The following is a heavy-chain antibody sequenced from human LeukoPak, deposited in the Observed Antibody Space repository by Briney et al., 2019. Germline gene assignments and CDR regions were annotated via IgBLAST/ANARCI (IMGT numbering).Heavy chain of an antibody. Sequence: ASVKVSCKASGYTFTSYDINWVRQATGQGLEWMGWMSPNSDNTGYAQKFQGRVTFTRDTSISTAYMELRSLTSEDTAVYYCARDRDSSGSSMYDYWGQGTLVTVSS. CDR2: MSPNSDNT. V-gene: IGHV1-8*01. CDR3: ARDRDSSGSSMYDY. CDR1: GYTFTSYD. D-gene: IGHD3-22*01. J-gene: IGHJ4*02.